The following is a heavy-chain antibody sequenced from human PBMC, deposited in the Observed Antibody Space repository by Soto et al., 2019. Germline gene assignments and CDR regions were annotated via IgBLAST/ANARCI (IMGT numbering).Heavy chain of an antibody. D-gene: IGHD3-16*01. CDR3: ARASKVGVNWFEP. Sequence: SETLSLTCTVSGGSISSSSYYWGWIRQPPGKGLEWIGSIYYSGSTYYNPSLKSRVTISVDTSKNQFSLKLSSVTAADTAVYYCARASKVGVNWFEPWGQGTLVTVS. J-gene: IGHJ5*02. V-gene: IGHV4-39*01. CDR1: GGSISSSSYY. CDR2: IYYSGST.